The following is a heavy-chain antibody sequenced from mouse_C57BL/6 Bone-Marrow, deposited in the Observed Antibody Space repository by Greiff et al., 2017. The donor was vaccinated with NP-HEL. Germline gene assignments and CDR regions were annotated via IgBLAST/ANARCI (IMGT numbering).Heavy chain of an antibody. CDR2: IYPGSGSP. Sequence: QVHVKQSGAELVKPGASVKMSCKASGYTFTSYWITWVKQRPGQGLEWIGDIYPGSGSPNYNEKFKSKATLTVDTSSSTAYMQLSSLTSEDSAVYYCARLDYDGDYYAMDYWGQGTSVTVSS. D-gene: IGHD2-4*01. J-gene: IGHJ4*01. CDR3: ARLDYDGDYYAMDY. V-gene: IGHV1-55*01. CDR1: GYTFTSYW.